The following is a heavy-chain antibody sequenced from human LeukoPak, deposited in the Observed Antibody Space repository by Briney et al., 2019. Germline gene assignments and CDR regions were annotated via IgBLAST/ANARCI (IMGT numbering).Heavy chain of an antibody. D-gene: IGHD5-12*01. Sequence: PGGSLRFSCAASGFTFSSYEMNWVRQAPGKGLEWVSYISSSGSTIYFADSVKGRFTISRDNAKNSLYLQMNSLRAEDTAVYYCARDLIVATIDKPTPHASRYYYGMDVWGQGTTVTVSS. CDR1: GFTFSSYE. J-gene: IGHJ6*02. CDR2: ISSSGSTI. V-gene: IGHV3-48*03. CDR3: ARDLIVATIDKPTPHASRYYYGMDV.